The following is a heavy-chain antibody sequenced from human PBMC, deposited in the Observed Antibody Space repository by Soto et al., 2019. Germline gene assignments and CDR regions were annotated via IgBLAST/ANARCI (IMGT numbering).Heavy chain of an antibody. V-gene: IGHV5-51*01. D-gene: IGHD3-10*01. J-gene: IGHJ6*03. CDR3: ARSNMVRGVIIGAPDYYYYMDV. CDR1: GYSFTSYW. CDR2: IYPGDSDT. Sequence: PGESLKISCKGSGYSFTSYWIGWVRQMPGKGLEWMGIIYPGDSDTRYSPSFQGQVTISADKSISTAYLQWSSLKASDTAMYYCARSNMVRGVIIGAPDYYYYMDVWGKGTTVTVSS.